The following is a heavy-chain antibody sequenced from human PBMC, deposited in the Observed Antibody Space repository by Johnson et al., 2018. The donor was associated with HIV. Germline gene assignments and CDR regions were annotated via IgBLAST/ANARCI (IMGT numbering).Heavy chain of an antibody. CDR3: ARESSNWENAFDI. J-gene: IGHJ3*02. V-gene: IGHV3-7*01. Sequence: EVQLVESGGRLVQPGGSLGLSCATSGFTFSNYWMTWVRQAPGKGLEWVANIKQDGSEKNYMDSVRGRFTISRDNAKNSLYLQMNSLRAEDTAVYYCARESSNWENAFDIWGQGTMVTVSS. D-gene: IGHD4-11*01. CDR1: GFTFSNYW. CDR2: IKQDGSEK.